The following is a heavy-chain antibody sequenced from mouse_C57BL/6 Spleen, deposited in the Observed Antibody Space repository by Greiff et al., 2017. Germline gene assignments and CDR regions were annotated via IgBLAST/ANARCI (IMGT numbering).Heavy chain of an antibody. J-gene: IGHJ1*03. CDR1: GSTFTSYW. CDR3: ARSRDSSGYVGYFDV. D-gene: IGHD3-2*02. V-gene: IGHV1-53*01. CDR2: INPSNGGT. Sequence: QVQLQQPGTELVKPGASVKLSCKASGSTFTSYWMPWVKQRPGQGLEWIGNINPSNGGTNYNEKFKSKATLTVDKSSSTAYMQLSSLTSEDSAVYYCARSRDSSGYVGYFDVWGTGTTVTVSS.